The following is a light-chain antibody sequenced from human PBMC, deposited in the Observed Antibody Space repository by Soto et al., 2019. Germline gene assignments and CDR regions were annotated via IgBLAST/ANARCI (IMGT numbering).Light chain of an antibody. CDR3: QKYNSPPRT. V-gene: IGKV1-27*01. Sequence: DIQMTQSPSSLSASVGDRVTITCRASQGIGKYLAWYQQKPGKLPKLLIYAASTLQSGVPSRFSGRGSGTAFTLTISSLQTEDFATYYCQKYNSPPRTFGQGTKVDIK. CDR1: QGIGKY. CDR2: AAS. J-gene: IGKJ1*01.